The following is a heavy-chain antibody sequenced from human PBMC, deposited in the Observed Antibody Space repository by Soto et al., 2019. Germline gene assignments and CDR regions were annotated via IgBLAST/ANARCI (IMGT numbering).Heavy chain of an antibody. CDR3: ARDRTGYQLLDY. Sequence: GGSLRLSCAASGFTVSSNYMSWVRQAPGKGLEWVSVIYSGGSTYYADSVKGRFTISRDNSKNTLYLQMNSLRAEDTAVYYCARDRTGYQLLDYWGQGTLVTVSS. J-gene: IGHJ4*02. CDR1: GFTVSSNY. D-gene: IGHD2-2*01. CDR2: IYSGGST. V-gene: IGHV3-53*01.